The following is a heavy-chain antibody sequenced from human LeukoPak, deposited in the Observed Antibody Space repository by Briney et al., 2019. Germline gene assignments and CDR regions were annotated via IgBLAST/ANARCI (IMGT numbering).Heavy chain of an antibody. Sequence: SETLSLTCTVSGGSISSSSYYWGWIRQPPGKGLEWIGSIYYSGSAYYNPSLKSRVTISVDTSKSQFSLKLSSVTAADTAVYYCARDINYYDSSGYYYAHYWYFDLWGRGTLVTVSS. J-gene: IGHJ2*01. CDR2: IYYSGSA. CDR3: ARDINYYDSSGYYYAHYWYFDL. D-gene: IGHD3-22*01. CDR1: GGSISSSSYY. V-gene: IGHV4-39*07.